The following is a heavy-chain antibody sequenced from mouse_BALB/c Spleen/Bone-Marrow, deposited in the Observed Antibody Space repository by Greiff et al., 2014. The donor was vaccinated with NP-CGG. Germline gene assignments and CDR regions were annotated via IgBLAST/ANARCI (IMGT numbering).Heavy chain of an antibody. J-gene: IGHJ2*01. D-gene: IGHD2-2*01. V-gene: IGHV14-3*02. CDR1: GFSIKDTY. Sequence: EVQLQQSGAELVKPGASVKLSCTASGFSIKDTYMHWVKQRPEQGLEWIGRIDPANGNTKYDPKFQGKATITAGTSSNTAYLQLSSLTSEDTAVYYCASYVYGYYFDYWGQGTTLTVSS. CDR2: IDPANGNT. CDR3: ASYVYGYYFDY.